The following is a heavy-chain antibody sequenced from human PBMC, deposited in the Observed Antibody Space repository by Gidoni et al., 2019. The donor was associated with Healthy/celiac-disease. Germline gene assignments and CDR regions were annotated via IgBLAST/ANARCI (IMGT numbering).Heavy chain of an antibody. D-gene: IGHD3-16*02. J-gene: IGHJ4*02. Sequence: EVQLVESGGGLVQPGRSLRLSCAASGFTFDDYAMHWVRPAPGKGLEWVSGISWNSGSIGYADSVKGRFTISRDNAKNSLYLQMNSLRAEDTALYYCAKDNMITFGGVIGQQYFDYWGQGTLVTVSS. CDR1: GFTFDDYA. CDR3: AKDNMITFGGVIGQQYFDY. CDR2: ISWNSGSI. V-gene: IGHV3-9*01.